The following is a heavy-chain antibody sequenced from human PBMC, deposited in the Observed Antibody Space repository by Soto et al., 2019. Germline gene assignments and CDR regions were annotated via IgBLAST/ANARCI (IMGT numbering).Heavy chain of an antibody. Sequence: QAQLVESGGGVVQPGKSLRLSCAASAFIFNNYGMHWVRQAPGKGLEWVAVIYWDGSRQFYADSVEGRFTISRDNSMNTWNLQATSLRVEDTAVYYCARDKESGPWHSDLWAVAPWSLSP. D-gene: IGHD3-10*01. CDR3: ARDKESGPWHSDL. CDR2: IYWDGSRQ. V-gene: IGHV3-33*01. J-gene: IGHJ2*01. CDR1: AFIFNNYG.